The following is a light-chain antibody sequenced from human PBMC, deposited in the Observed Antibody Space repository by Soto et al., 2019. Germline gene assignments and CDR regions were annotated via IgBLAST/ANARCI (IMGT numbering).Light chain of an antibody. CDR1: RSDIGNTY. CDR3: GTWESNQGV. CDR2: DNN. J-gene: IGLJ3*02. V-gene: IGLV1-51*01. Sequence: QSVLTQPPSVSAAPGQNVTISCSGSRSDIGNTYVSWYQQVPGTAPTLLIYDNNKRPSGIPDRFTGSKSGTSAMLAIAGLQNGEEADYYCGTWESNQGVFGGGTKLTVL.